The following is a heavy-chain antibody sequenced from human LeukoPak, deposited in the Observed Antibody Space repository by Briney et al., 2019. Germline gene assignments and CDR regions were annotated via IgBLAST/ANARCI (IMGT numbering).Heavy chain of an antibody. CDR3: AKESSGGWFFDY. CDR1: GFTFSNYG. V-gene: IGHV3-30*02. J-gene: IGHJ4*02. D-gene: IGHD2-15*01. Sequence: GGSLRLSCGASGFTFSNYGMHWVRQAPGKGLEWVAFVRYDESTKFYADSVKGRFTISRDNSKNSLYLQMNSLRAEDTAIYYCAKESSGGWFFDYWGQGTLVTVSS. CDR2: VRYDESTK.